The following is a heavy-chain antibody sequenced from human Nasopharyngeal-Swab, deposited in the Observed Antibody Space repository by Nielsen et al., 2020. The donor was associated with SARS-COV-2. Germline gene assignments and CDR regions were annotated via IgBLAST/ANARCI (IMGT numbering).Heavy chain of an antibody. CDR1: GGSVSSGSYY. CDR2: IYYSGST. J-gene: IGHJ6*02. V-gene: IGHV4-61*01. D-gene: IGHD1-1*01. Sequence: SETLSLTCTVSGGSVSSGSYYWSWIRQPPGKGLEWIGYIYYSGSTNYNPSLKSRVTISVDTSKNQFSLKLRSVTAADTAVYYCARIQLDDGGYYGMDVWGQGTTVTVSS. CDR3: ARIQLDDGGYYGMDV.